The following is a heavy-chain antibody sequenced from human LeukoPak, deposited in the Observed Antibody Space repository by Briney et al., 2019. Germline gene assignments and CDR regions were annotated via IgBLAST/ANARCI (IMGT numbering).Heavy chain of an antibody. CDR1: SGSISNYD. CDR3: ARTGIAARPNNWFDP. D-gene: IGHD6-6*01. J-gene: IGHJ5*02. V-gene: IGHV4-4*07. CDR2: IYTSGST. Sequence: SETLSLTCTVSSGSISNYDWSWIRQPAGKGLEWMGRIYTSGSTNYNPSLKSRVTISIDTSKNQFSLKLTSVTAADTAVYYCARTGIAARPNNWFDPWGQGTLVTVSS.